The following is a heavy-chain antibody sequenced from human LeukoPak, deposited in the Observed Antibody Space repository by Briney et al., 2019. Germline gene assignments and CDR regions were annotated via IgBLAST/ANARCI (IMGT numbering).Heavy chain of an antibody. CDR2: ISYSWTT. V-gene: IGHV4-59*01. J-gene: IGHJ4*02. D-gene: IGHD5-12*01. CDR1: GGSISSYY. CDR3: AKGADYKSTLFDY. Sequence: PSETLSLTCTVSGGSISSYYWNWIRQPPGKGLEWIGYISYSWTTNYNPSLKSRVTISVDTSKKQLSLKLTSATNADTAVYYCAKGADYKSTLFDYWGKGTLVTVSS.